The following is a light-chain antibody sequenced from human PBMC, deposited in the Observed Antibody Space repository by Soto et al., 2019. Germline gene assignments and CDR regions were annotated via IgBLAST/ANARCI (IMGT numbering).Light chain of an antibody. CDR3: MQALHSPIT. CDR1: QSLLHSNGNNY. CDR2: LAS. V-gene: IGKV2-28*01. Sequence: DIVMTQSPLSLPVTPGEPASISCRSSQSLLHSNGNNYLDWYLQQPGQSPQLLLYLASNRASGVTDRFRCSGSGTDFTVKVSRVESGDVGGYYCMQALHSPITFGQRTRLEIK. J-gene: IGKJ5*01.